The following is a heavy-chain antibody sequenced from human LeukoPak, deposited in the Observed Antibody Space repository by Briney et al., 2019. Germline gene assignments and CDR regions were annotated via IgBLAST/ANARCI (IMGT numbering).Heavy chain of an antibody. Sequence: GGSLRLSCAASGFTFSSNSMNWVRQAPGKGLEWISFIDSSSRTIFYAESVKGRFTISRDNAKNSLYLQVNSLRAEDTAVYYRARDRVSALPYYYYMDVWGKGTTVTVSS. V-gene: IGHV3-48*04. CDR2: IDSSSRTI. D-gene: IGHD6-13*01. J-gene: IGHJ6*03. CDR1: GFTFSSNS. CDR3: ARDRVSALPYYYYMDV.